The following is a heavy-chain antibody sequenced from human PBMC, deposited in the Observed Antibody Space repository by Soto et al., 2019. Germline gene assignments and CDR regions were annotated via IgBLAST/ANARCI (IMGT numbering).Heavy chain of an antibody. D-gene: IGHD6-13*01. J-gene: IGHJ4*02. CDR2: ITYSGDGT. CDR3: AKPTSSWYYFDS. Sequence: GGSLRLSCVASGFTFSGFAMTWVRLAPEKGLEWVSGITYSGDGTYYADSVKGRFTISRDNSKNTLYLQMDSLKAEDTAAYYCAKPTSSWYYFDSWGQGTLVTVSS. V-gene: IGHV3-23*01. CDR1: GFTFSGFA.